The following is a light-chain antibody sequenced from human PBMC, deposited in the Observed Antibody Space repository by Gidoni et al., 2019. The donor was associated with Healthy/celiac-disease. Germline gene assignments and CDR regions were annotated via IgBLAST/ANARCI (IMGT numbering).Light chain of an antibody. Sequence: SSELTQDPAVSVALGQTVRITCQGDSLRSYYASWYQQKPGQAPVLVIYGKNNRPSGIPDRFSGSSSGNTASLTITGAQAEDEADYYCNSRDSLKVVFGGGTKLTVL. CDR2: GKN. CDR1: SLRSYY. CDR3: NSRDSLKVV. J-gene: IGLJ2*01. V-gene: IGLV3-19*01.